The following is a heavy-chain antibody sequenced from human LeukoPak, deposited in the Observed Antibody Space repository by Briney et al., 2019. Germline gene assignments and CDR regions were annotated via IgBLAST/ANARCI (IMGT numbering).Heavy chain of an antibody. Sequence: PGGSLRLSCAGSGFTVSSNYMSWVRQAPGKGLEWVSVIYSGDSTHYADSVKGRFIISRDNSKNTVYLQMNSLRAEDTAVYYCARDRAVADGRLYYWGQGTLVTVSS. CDR1: GFTVSSNY. V-gene: IGHV3-66*01. CDR3: ARDRAVADGRLYY. CDR2: IYSGDST. D-gene: IGHD6-19*01. J-gene: IGHJ4*02.